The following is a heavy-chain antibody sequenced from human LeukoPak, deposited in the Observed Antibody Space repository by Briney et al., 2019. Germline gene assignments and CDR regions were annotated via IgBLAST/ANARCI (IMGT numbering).Heavy chain of an antibody. J-gene: IGHJ5*02. D-gene: IGHD2-15*01. CDR1: GYTFTTYG. Sequence: GASVKVSCKASGYTFTTYGISWVRQAPGQGLEWMGWISAYNGNTNYAQKLQGRVTMPTDTSTSTAYMELRSLRSDDTAVYYCARDRGYCSGGSCYRNWFDPWGQGTLVTVSS. CDR3: ARDRGYCSGGSCYRNWFDP. V-gene: IGHV1-18*01. CDR2: ISAYNGNT.